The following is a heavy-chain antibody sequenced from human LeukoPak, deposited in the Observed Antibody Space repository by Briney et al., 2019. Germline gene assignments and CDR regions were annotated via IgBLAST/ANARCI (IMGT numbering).Heavy chain of an antibody. V-gene: IGHV4-59*08. J-gene: IGHJ5*01. CDR3: AGSNLYSSSWYEF. CDR2: IYYSGST. D-gene: IGHD6-13*01. CDR1: GGSISSYY. Sequence: PSETLSLTCTVSGGSISSYYWSWIRQPPGKGLEWGGYIYYSGSTNYNPSLKSRVPISVDTSMNQFSLKLSSVTAADTAVYYCAGSNLYSSSWYEFWGQGSLVTVSS.